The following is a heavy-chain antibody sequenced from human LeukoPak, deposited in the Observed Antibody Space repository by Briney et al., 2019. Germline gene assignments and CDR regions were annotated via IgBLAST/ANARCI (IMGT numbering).Heavy chain of an antibody. CDR1: GGTFSRYA. Sequence: GASVKVSCKASGGTFSRYAISWVRQAPGQGLEWMGGIIPIFGTANYAQKFQGRVTITTDESTSTAYMELSSLRSEDTAVYYCARAVEQLVGHMDVWGKGTTVTVSS. J-gene: IGHJ6*03. CDR3: ARAVEQLVGHMDV. CDR2: IIPIFGTA. V-gene: IGHV1-69*05. D-gene: IGHD6-6*01.